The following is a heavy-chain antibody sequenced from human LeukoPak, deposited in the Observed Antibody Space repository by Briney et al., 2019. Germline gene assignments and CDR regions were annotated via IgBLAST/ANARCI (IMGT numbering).Heavy chain of an antibody. CDR2: INHNGST. J-gene: IGHJ4*02. CDR1: GGSFSGYY. D-gene: IGHD3-9*01. V-gene: IGHV4-34*01. CDR3: ARGAELTGYCYFDY. Sequence: SETLSLTCAVYGGSFSGYYWSWIRQPPGKGLEWIGEINHNGSTNYNPSLKSRVTISVDTSKNQFSLKLSSVTAADTAVYYCARGAELTGYCYFDYWGQGTLVTVSS.